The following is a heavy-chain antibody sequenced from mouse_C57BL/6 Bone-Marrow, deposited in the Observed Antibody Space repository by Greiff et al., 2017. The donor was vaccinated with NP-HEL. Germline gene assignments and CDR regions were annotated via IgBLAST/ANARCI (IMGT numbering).Heavy chain of an antibody. CDR1: GFTFSDYG. D-gene: IGHD1-1*01. J-gene: IGHJ2*01. Sequence: EVHLVESGGGLVQPGGSLKLSCAASGFTFSDYGMAWVRQAPRKGPEWVAFISNLAYSIYYADTVTGRFTIARENAKNTLYLEMSSLRSEDTAMYYCARHGTTVVGFDYWGQGTTLTVSS. CDR3: ARHGTTVVGFDY. CDR2: ISNLAYSI. V-gene: IGHV5-15*01.